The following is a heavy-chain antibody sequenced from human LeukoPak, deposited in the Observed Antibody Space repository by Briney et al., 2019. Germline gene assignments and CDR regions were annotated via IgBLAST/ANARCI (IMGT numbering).Heavy chain of an antibody. V-gene: IGHV3-23*01. D-gene: IGHD6-19*01. J-gene: IGHJ6*03. CDR2: TSSSDAGT. CDR1: GFTLSSYA. Sequence: GGSLRLSCAASGFTLSSYAMSWARQAPGKVLEWVSATSSSDAGTYYAESVRGGFTISRDNSKNTLYLQMNRLRAEDTAVYYCARGMKYSTGWYYMDVWGKGATVTISS. CDR3: ARGMKYSTGWYYMDV.